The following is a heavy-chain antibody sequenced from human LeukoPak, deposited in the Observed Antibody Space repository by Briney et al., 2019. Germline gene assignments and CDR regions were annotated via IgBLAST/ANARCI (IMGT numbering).Heavy chain of an antibody. CDR3: ARNCGGDCFYSPRFDY. V-gene: IGHV1-2*02. J-gene: IGHJ4*02. Sequence: GVSVKVSCKASGYTFTGYYMHWVRQAPGQGLEWMGWINPNSGGTNYAQKFQGRVTMTRDTSISTAYMELSRLRSDDTAVYYCARNCGGDCFYSPRFDYWGQGTLVTVSS. D-gene: IGHD2-21*02. CDR1: GYTFTGYY. CDR2: INPNSGGT.